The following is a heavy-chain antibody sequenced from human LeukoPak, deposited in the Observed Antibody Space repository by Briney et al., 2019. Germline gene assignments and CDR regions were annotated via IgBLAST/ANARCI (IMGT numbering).Heavy chain of an antibody. CDR3: ARSGNPYYYDSSGYFDY. V-gene: IGHV1-69*13. J-gene: IGHJ4*02. D-gene: IGHD3-22*01. CDR1: GGTFSSYA. CDR2: IIPIFGTA. Sequence: SVKVSCKASGGTFSSYAISWVRQAPGQGLEWMGGIIPIFGTANYAQKFQGRVTITADESTSTAYMELSSLRSEDTAVYHCARSGNPYYYDSSGYFDYWGQGTLVTVSS.